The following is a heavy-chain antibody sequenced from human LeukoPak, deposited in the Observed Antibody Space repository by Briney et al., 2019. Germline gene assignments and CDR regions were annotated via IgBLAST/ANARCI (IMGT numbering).Heavy chain of an antibody. Sequence: SETLSLTCAVSGYSISSGYYWGWIWQPPGKGLEWIGSIYYSGSIYYNPSLKSRVTISVDTSKNQFSLKLSSVTAADTAIYYCARDLWGSGSYYNVPLDYWGQGTLVTVSS. J-gene: IGHJ4*02. CDR1: GYSISSGYY. D-gene: IGHD3-10*01. CDR3: ARDLWGSGSYYNVPLDY. CDR2: IYYSGSI. V-gene: IGHV4-38-2*02.